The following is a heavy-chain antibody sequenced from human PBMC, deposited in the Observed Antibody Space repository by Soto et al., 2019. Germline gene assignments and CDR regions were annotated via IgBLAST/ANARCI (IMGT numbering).Heavy chain of an antibody. V-gene: IGHV1-69*01. D-gene: IGHD3-10*01. CDR1: GGTVSSYA. Sequence: QLHLVQFGAEVKKAGSSVKVSCKASGGTVSSYAITWVRQAPGKGLEWMGVFIPIFVSAHYAPKFQGRITITADESTSKAYMELSGLPSEDTAVYYCARDVSSDTTGFRGYDLWGQGTQVTVSS. CDR3: ARDVSSDTTGFRGYDL. CDR2: FIPIFVSA. J-gene: IGHJ4*02.